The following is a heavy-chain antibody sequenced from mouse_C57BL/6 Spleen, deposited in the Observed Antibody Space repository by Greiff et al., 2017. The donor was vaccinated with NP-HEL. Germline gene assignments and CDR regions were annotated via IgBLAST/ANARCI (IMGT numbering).Heavy chain of an antibody. D-gene: IGHD2-3*01. Sequence: QVHVKQSGPGLVQPSQSLSITCTVSGFSLTSYGVHWVRQSPGKGLEWLGVIWSGGSTDYNAAFISRLSISKDNSKSQVFFKMNSLQADDTAIYYCARGDDGYYDHAMDYWGQGTSVTVSS. CDR1: GFSLTSYG. CDR2: IWSGGST. CDR3: ARGDDGYYDHAMDY. V-gene: IGHV2-2*01. J-gene: IGHJ4*01.